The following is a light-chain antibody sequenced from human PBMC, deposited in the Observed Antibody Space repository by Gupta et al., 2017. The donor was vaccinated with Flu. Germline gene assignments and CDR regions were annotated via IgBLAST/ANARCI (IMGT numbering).Light chain of an antibody. CDR1: DIATYS. CDR3: QVWDSSSDHWV. Sequence: SYVLTQPPSVSVAPGQTARIPCGGDDIATYSVHWYQQKPGQAPVLVVYEDSDRPSGIPERFSGSNSENTATLSISRAGAGDEADYFCQVWDSSSDHWVFGGGTKLTVL. V-gene: IGLV3-21*02. CDR2: EDS. J-gene: IGLJ3*02.